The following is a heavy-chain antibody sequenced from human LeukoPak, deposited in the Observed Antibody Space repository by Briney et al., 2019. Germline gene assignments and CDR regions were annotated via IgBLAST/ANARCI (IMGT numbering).Heavy chain of an antibody. V-gene: IGHV3-74*01. CDR3: ARDYTGPDY. J-gene: IGHJ4*02. CDR2: IETDGSSS. D-gene: IGHD4-4*01. Sequence: GGSLRLSCAASGFTFSSYWMHWVRQAPGKGLEWVSRIETDGSSSTYADSVKGRFTSSRDNAKNTLYLQVNSLRAEDTAVYYCARDYTGPDYWGQGTLVAVSS. CDR1: GFTFSSYW.